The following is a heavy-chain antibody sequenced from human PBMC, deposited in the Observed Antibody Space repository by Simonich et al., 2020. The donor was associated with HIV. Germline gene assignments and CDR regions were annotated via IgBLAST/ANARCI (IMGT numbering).Heavy chain of an antibody. V-gene: IGHV4-34*01. CDR3: ARLTAGGLGEYFQH. J-gene: IGHJ1*01. CDR2: INHSGNT. Sequence: QVQLQQWGAGLLKPSETMSLTCAVYGGSFSGYYWSWVRQPPGKGLEWIREINHSGNTNDNPSLKSRVTISVDTPKNQFSLKLSSVTAADTAVYYCARLTAGGLGEYFQHWGQGTLVTVSS. D-gene: IGHD6-13*01. CDR1: GGSFSGYY.